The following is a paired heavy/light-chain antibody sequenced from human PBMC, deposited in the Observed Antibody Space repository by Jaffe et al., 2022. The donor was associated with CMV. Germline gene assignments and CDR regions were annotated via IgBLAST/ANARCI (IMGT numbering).Light chain of an antibody. CDR3: QRYGSSSSST. V-gene: IGKV3-20*01. J-gene: IGKJ1*01. CDR2: GAS. Sequence: EIVLTQSPGTLSLSPGERATLFCRASQSIPSNYLAWYQQKPGQAPRFLISGASNRATGIPDRFSGSGSGTDFTLTISRLEPEDFAVYYCQRYGSSSSSTFGQGTKVEIK. CDR1: QSIPSNY.
Heavy chain of an antibody. Sequence: EVQLVESGGGLVKPGGSLRLSCAASGFTFSSFRMNWVRQAPGKGLEWVSSISSSSATYIYYADAVKGRFTISRDNARNLVFLEMTSLRADDTAVYYCARDPYIYGVLDSWGQGTLVTVSS. CDR3: ARDPYIYGVLDS. D-gene: IGHD4-17*01. V-gene: IGHV3-21*01. J-gene: IGHJ4*02. CDR2: ISSSSATYI. CDR1: GFTFSSFR.